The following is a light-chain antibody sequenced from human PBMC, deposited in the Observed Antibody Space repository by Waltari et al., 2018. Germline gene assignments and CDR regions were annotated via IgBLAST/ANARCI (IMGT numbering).Light chain of an antibody. CDR1: QSVSSY. J-gene: IGKJ4*01. V-gene: IGKV3-11*01. CDR2: AAS. Sequence: EIVLTQSPATLSLSPGERATLSCRASQSVSSYLAWYQQKPGQAPRLLIYAASIRATGIPARFSGSGSGTDFTLTISSLEPEDFAVYYCQQRSNWPPTFGGGTKVEIK. CDR3: QQRSNWPPT.